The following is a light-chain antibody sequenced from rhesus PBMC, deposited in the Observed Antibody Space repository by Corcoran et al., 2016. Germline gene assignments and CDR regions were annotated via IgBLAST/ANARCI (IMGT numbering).Light chain of an antibody. Sequence: QAVVTQEPSLTVSPGGTVTLSCGSSTGAVTSGNYPHWSQQKPGQAPRGLIYNTNSKHSWTPARFSGSLAGGKAALTLSGAQPEDEADYYCLMYFSGDHVFGSGTTLTVL. CDR3: LMYFSGDHV. V-gene: IGLV7-71*01. CDR1: TGAVTSGNY. CDR2: NTN. J-gene: IGLJ6*01.